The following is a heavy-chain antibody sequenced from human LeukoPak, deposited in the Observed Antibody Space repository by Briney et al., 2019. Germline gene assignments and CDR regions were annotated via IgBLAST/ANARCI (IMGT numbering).Heavy chain of an antibody. CDR3: TRQTRYSYGFPHYYYYMDV. CDR1: GFTFSTYA. CDR2: ININGDKT. Sequence: GGSLRLSCAASGFTFSTYAMSWVRQAPGKGLEWVSSININGDKTNYADSVKGRFTISRDTSKNTLYLQMNSLRAEDTAVYYCTRQTRYSYGFPHYYYYMDVWGKGTTVTVSS. J-gene: IGHJ6*03. V-gene: IGHV3-23*01. D-gene: IGHD5-18*01.